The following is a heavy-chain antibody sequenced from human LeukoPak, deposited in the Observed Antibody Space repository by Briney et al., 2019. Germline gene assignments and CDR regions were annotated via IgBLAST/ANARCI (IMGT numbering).Heavy chain of an antibody. CDR2: ISGSGGST. CDR1: GFTFSSYA. D-gene: IGHD6-19*01. V-gene: IGHV3-23*01. Sequence: ESLRLSCAASGFTFSSYAMSWVRQAPGKGLEWVSAISGSGGSTYYADSVKGRFTISRDNSKNTLYLQMNSLRAEDTAIYYCAKAGDSSGWFGFWGQGTLVTVSS. J-gene: IGHJ4*02. CDR3: AKAGDSSGWFGF.